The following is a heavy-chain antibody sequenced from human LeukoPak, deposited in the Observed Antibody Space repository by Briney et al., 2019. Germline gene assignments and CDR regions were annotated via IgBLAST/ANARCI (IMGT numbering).Heavy chain of an antibody. J-gene: IGHJ4*02. CDR2: IYYSGST. CDR1: GFSISGGYY. Sequence: SETLSLTCAVSGFSISGGYYWGWIRQPPGKGLEWIGSIYYSGSTYYNPSLKSRVTISVDTSKNQFSLKLSSVTAADTAVYYCARQSRTFDYWGQGTLVTVSS. CDR3: ARQSRTFDY. V-gene: IGHV4-38-2*01.